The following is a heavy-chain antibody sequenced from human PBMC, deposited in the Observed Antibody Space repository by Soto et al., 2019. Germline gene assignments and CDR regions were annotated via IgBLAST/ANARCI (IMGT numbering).Heavy chain of an antibody. J-gene: IGHJ4*02. CDR1: NGSISTNGHY. Sequence: QVQLQESGPELVKSSQTLSLTCTVSNGSISTNGHYWTWIRQRPGKGLEWIAYIYYTGNSYYNPSPKXRXTXSIDTAKNQFSLTLRSVTAADTAVYYCAREQWGFDSWGQGTLVTVSS. V-gene: IGHV4-31*03. D-gene: IGHD6-19*01. CDR3: AREQWGFDS. CDR2: IYYTGNS.